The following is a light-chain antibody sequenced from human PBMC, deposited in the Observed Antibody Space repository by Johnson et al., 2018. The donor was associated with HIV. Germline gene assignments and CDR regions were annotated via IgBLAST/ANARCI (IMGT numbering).Light chain of an antibody. V-gene: IGLV1-51*02. CDR2: EDY. CDR1: SSNIENYF. Sequence: QSVLTQPPSVSATPGQRVNISCSGHSSNIENYFVSWYQQLPGAAPRLLIYEDYKRPSGIPDRFSGSKSGASATLGITGLQTGDEADYYCGVWDASLRAGAVFGTGTQVTVL. J-gene: IGLJ1*01. CDR3: GVWDASLRAGAV.